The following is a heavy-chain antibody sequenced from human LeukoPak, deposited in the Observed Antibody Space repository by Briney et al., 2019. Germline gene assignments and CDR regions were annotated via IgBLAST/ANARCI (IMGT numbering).Heavy chain of an antibody. CDR1: GFTFSSYE. V-gene: IGHV3-74*01. CDR2: INSDGSVT. D-gene: IGHD1-26*01. CDR3: ARDRGALDY. Sequence: GGSLRLSCAASGFTFSSYEMNWVRQAPGEGLVWVSRINSDGSVTRYADSVKGRFTISRDNAKNTVFLQMNSLRTEDTAVYYCARDRGALDYWGQGTLVTVSS. J-gene: IGHJ4*02.